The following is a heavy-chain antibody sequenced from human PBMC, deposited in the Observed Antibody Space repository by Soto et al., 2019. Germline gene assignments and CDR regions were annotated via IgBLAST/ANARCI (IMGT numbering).Heavy chain of an antibody. J-gene: IGHJ4*02. V-gene: IGHV3-33*01. CDR1: GFTFSSYG. Sequence: QVQLVESGGGVVQPGRSLRLSCAASGFTFSSYGMHWVRQAPGKGLEWVAVIWYDGSNKYYADSVKGRFTISRDNSKNTLSLQMNCPRAEDTAVYYCARTNSSGFDFDYWGQGTLVTVSS. CDR2: IWYDGSNK. CDR3: ARTNSSGFDFDY. D-gene: IGHD6-19*01.